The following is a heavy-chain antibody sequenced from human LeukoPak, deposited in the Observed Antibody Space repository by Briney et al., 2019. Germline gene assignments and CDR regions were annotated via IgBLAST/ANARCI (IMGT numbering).Heavy chain of an antibody. D-gene: IGHD3-22*01. CDR3: ARDPNPQYYYDSSGYLGY. CDR1: GGSISSYY. V-gene: IGHV4-59*12. Sequence: SETLSLTCTVSGGSISSYYWNWIRQPPGKGLEWIGYIYYSGSTNYNPSLKSRVTISVDTSKNQFSLKLSSVTAADTAVYYCARDPNPQYYYDSSGYLGYWGQGTLVTVSS. J-gene: IGHJ4*02. CDR2: IYYSGST.